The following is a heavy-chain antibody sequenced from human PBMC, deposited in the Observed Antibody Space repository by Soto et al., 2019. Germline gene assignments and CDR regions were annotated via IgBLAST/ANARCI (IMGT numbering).Heavy chain of an antibody. J-gene: IGHJ4*02. CDR2: INPNTGYT. D-gene: IGHD3-16*02. V-gene: IGHV1-8*01. CDR1: GYTFTSYD. Sequence: ASVKVSCKASGYTFTSYDINWVRQATGQGLEWMGWINPNTGYTDYAQKFQDRVTMTGNASITTAYMELSSLRSEDTAVYYCVRGRVMITFGVVIVIDYWGQGSPVTVSS. CDR3: VRGRVMITFGVVIVIDY.